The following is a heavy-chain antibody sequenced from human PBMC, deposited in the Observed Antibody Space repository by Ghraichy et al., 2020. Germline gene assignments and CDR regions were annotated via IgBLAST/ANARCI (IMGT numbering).Heavy chain of an antibody. J-gene: IGHJ4*02. V-gene: IGHV4-61*01. CDR3: ARGAATTTLFDY. CDR2: VYNTGST. D-gene: IGHD2-15*01. Sequence: SETLSLTCNVSGGSVSRGSYYWSWIRQPPWKGLEYIGYVYNTGSTYYNPSLKSRITMSVDPSRNQFSLNLHSVTAADTAVYYCARGAATTTLFDYWGQGTLVTVSS. CDR1: GGSVSRGSYY.